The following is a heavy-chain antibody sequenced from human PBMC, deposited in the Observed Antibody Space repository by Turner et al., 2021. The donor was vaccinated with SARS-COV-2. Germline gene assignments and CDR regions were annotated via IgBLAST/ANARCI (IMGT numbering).Heavy chain of an antibody. CDR1: GYTFSSYY. CDR2: INPSGDST. D-gene: IGHD1-26*01. Sequence: QVQLVQSGAELNKPGASVRVSCKASGYTFSSYYMHWVRQAPGQGLEWMGIINPSGDSTSYEQKFQGRVTMTRDTSTSTVYMELSSLRSEDTAMYYCATYSGSYSAIDYWGQGTLVTVSS. V-gene: IGHV1-46*01. J-gene: IGHJ4*02. CDR3: ATYSGSYSAIDY.